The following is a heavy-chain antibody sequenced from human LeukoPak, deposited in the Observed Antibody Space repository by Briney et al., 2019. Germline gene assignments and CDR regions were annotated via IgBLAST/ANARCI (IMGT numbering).Heavy chain of an antibody. V-gene: IGHV4-39*01. CDR1: GGSISSSTDY. D-gene: IGHD4-17*01. CDR3: ATTVTTRYYFDY. J-gene: IGHJ4*02. Sequence: SETLSLTCTVSGGSISSSTDYWGWIRQPPGKGLQWIGSVYYSGSTYYNPSLKSRVTISVDTYKSRFSLKLSSVTAADTAVYYCATTVTTRYYFDYWGQGTLVTVSS. CDR2: VYYSGST.